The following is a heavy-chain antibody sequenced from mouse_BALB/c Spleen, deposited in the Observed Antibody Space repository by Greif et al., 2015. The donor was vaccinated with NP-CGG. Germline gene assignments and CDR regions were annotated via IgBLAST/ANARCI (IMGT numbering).Heavy chain of an antibody. CDR2: IYPGDGNT. CDR3: ARYDYDYYAMDY. D-gene: IGHD2-4*01. Sequence: QVQLKDSGAELVRPGSSVKISRKASGYAFSSYWMNWVKQRPGQGLEWIGQIYPGDGNTNYNGKFKGKATLTADKSSSTAYMQLSSLTSEDSAVYFCARYDYDYYAMDYWGQGTSVTVSS. V-gene: IGHV1-80*01. J-gene: IGHJ4*01. CDR1: GYAFSSYW.